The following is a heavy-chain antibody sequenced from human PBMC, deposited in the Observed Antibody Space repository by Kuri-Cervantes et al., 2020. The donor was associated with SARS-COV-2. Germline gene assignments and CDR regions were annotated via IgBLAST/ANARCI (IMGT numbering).Heavy chain of an antibody. V-gene: IGHV3-30-3*01. CDR1: GFTFSSYA. J-gene: IGHJ6*03. D-gene: IGHD6-13*01. CDR2: ISYDGSNK. CDR3: ARDPSGQLGNYYYYYYMDV. Sequence: GESLKISCAASGFTFSSYAMHWVRQAPGKGLEWVAVISYDGSNKYYADSVKGRLTISRDNSKNTLYLQMNSLRAEDTAVYYCARDPSGQLGNYYYYYYMDVWGKGTTVTVSS.